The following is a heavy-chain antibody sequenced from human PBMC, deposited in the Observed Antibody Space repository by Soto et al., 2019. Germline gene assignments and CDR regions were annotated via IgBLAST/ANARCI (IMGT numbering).Heavy chain of an antibody. Sequence: GGSLRLSCAASGFTFTSYSMNWGRQAPGNGIEWVSSISSTTNYIYYGDSMKGRFTISRDNAKNSLYLEMNSLRAEDTAVYYCARESEDLTSNFDYWGQGTLVTVSS. V-gene: IGHV3-21*06. J-gene: IGHJ4*02. CDR3: ARESEDLTSNFDY. CDR2: ISSTTNYI. CDR1: GFTFTSYS.